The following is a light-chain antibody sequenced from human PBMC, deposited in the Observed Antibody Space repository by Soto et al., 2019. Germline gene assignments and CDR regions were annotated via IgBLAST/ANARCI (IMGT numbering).Light chain of an antibody. CDR3: QQRSNWPPLT. CDR1: QSVSSD. V-gene: IGKV3-11*01. Sequence: EIVLTQSPATLSLSPGERATFSCRASQSVSSDFVWYQQKHGQSPRLLIYDASNRATGIPARFSGSGSGTDFTLTISSLEPEDFAVYYCQQRSNWPPLTFGGGTKVEIK. J-gene: IGKJ4*01. CDR2: DAS.